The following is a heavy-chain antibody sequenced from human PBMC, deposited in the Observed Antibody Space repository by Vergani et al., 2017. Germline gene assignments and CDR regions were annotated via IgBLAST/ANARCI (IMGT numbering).Heavy chain of an antibody. J-gene: IGHJ6*03. CDR2: IYYSGST. CDR3: ARGPDGYCSSTSCYKNYYYMDV. V-gene: IGHV4-31*03. CDR1: GGSISSGGYY. Sequence: QVQLQESGPGLVKPSQTLSLTCTVSGGSISSGGYYWSWIRQHPGKGLEWIGYIYYSGSTYYNPSLKSRVTISVDTSKNQFSLKLSSVTAADTAVYHCARGPDGYCSSTSCYKNYYYMDVWGKGTTVTVSS. D-gene: IGHD2-2*02.